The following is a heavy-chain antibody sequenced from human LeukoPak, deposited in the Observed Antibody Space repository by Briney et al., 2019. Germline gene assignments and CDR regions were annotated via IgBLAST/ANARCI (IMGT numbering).Heavy chain of an antibody. CDR1: GGSISSHY. D-gene: IGHD3-16*01. V-gene: IGHV4-59*11. J-gene: IGHJ4*02. Sequence: SETLSLTCTVSGGSISSHYWSWIRQPPGKGLEWIGYIYYSGSTNYNPSLKSRVTISVDTSKNQFSLKLSPVTAADTAVYYCAREDGGYWGQGTLVTVSS. CDR3: AREDGGY. CDR2: IYYSGST.